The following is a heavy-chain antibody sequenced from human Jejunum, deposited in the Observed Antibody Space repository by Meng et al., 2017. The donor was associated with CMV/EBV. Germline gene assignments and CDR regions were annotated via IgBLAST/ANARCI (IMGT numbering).Heavy chain of an antibody. CDR3: AFMRGQPRRNYFDF. CDR2: MYYDGSQ. V-gene: IGHV4-39*07. Sequence: SGGALSSSSNYWGWVRQPQGKGLEWIGNMYYDGSQYYNTSLKSRVSIFADLSRNQFSLRLASVSAADTAMYYCAFMRGQPRRNYFDFWGPGTLVTVSS. J-gene: IGHJ5*01. CDR1: GGALSSSSNY. D-gene: IGHD1-14*01.